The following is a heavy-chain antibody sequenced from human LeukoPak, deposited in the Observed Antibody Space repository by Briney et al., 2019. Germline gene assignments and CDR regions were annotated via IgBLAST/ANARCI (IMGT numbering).Heavy chain of an antibody. J-gene: IGHJ6*03. CDR1: GYTFTSYG. CDR2: ISAYNGNT. Sequence: ASVKVSCKASGYTFTSYGISWVRQAPGQGLEWMGWISAYNGNTNYAQKLQGRVTMTTDTSTSTAYMELRSLRSDDTAVYYCARDDYSNFQLYHHHLLMDGWGKGTTVT. CDR3: ARDDYSNFQLYHHHLLMDG. D-gene: IGHD4-11*01. V-gene: IGHV1-18*01.